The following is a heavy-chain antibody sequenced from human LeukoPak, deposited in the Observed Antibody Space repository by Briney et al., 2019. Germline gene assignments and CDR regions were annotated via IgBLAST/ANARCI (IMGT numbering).Heavy chain of an antibody. V-gene: IGHV3-30*02. D-gene: IGHD6-13*01. CDR2: IRYDGSNK. J-gene: IGHJ4*02. Sequence: PGGSLRLSCAASGFTFSSYGMHWVRQAPGKGLEWVAFIRYDGSNKYYADSVKGRFTISRDNSKNTLYLQMNSLRAEDTAVYYCASIAAAGKLPFDYWGQGTLVTVSS. CDR3: ASIAAAGKLPFDY. CDR1: GFTFSSYG.